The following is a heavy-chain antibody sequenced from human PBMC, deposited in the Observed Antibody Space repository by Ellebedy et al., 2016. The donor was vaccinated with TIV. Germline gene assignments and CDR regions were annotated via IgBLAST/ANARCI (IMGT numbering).Heavy chain of an antibody. CDR2: ISGSDGNT. V-gene: IGHV3-23*01. CDR3: AKGPLGGSYYSPFDY. CDR1: GFTFSSYA. J-gene: IGHJ4*02. D-gene: IGHD3-10*01. Sequence: GESLKISCAASGFTFSSYAMSGVRQAPGKGLEWLSAISGSDGNTYYADSVEGRFAISRDNSKNTLYLQMNSLRAEDTAVYYCAKGPLGGSYYSPFDYWGQGTRVTVSS.